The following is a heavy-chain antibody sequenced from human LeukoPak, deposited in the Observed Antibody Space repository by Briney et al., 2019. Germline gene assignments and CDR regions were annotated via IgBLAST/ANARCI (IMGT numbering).Heavy chain of an antibody. Sequence: ASVKVSCKASGYTFTGYYMHWVRQAPGQGLEWMGWINPHSGGTYYAQKFQGRVTMTRDSSTSTAYMELSNLRSDDTAVYYCARDGPSMVRAVIPFDIWGQGTMVTVSS. V-gene: IGHV1-2*02. CDR2: INPHSGGT. CDR1: GYTFTGYY. D-gene: IGHD3-10*01. CDR3: ARDGPSMVRAVIPFDI. J-gene: IGHJ3*02.